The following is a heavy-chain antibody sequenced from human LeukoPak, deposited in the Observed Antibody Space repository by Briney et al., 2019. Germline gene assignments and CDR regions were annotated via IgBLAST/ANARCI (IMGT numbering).Heavy chain of an antibody. J-gene: IGHJ4*02. V-gene: IGHV1-2*02. D-gene: IGHD5-12*01. CDR2: INPNTGGT. CDR1: GYTFTGYY. Sequence: GASVKVSCKASGYTFTGYYMHWVRQAPGQGLEWMGWINPNTGGTNYAQKVLVRVTMTRDTSISTVYMELSRLRSDDTAVYYCAREGTWLSFDYWGQGTLVTVSS. CDR3: AREGTWLSFDY.